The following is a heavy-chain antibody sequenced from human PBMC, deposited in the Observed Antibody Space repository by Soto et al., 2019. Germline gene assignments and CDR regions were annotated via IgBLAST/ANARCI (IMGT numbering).Heavy chain of an antibody. CDR2: IIPILGIA. CDR3: ARYRPHPGLDVRAFDI. CDR1: GGTFSSYT. J-gene: IGHJ3*02. D-gene: IGHD2-8*02. Sequence: QVQLVQSGAEVKKPGASVKVSCKASGGTFSSYTISWVRQAPGQGLEWMGRIIPILGIANYAQKFQGRVTITADKSTSTAYMELSSLRSEDTAVYYCARYRPHPGLDVRAFDIWGQGTMVTVSS. V-gene: IGHV1-69*02.